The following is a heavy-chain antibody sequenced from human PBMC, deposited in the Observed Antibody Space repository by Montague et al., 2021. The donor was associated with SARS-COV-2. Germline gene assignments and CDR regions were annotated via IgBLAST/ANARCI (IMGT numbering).Heavy chain of an antibody. CDR1: GGSISSGSYY. Sequence: TLSLTCTVSGGSISSGSYYWTWIRQPAGKGLEWIVRIYTSASTNYNPSLKSRVTISVDRSKNQFSLKLSSVTAADTDVYYCARGDDNGSYWLRGMDVWGQGTLVTVSS. CDR2: IYTSAST. J-gene: IGHJ6*02. CDR3: ARGDDNGSYWLRGMDV. V-gene: IGHV4-61*02. D-gene: IGHD1-26*01.